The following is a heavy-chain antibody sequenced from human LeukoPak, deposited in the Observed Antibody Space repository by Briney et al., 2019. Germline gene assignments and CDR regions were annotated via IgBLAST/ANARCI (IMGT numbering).Heavy chain of an antibody. V-gene: IGHV5-51*01. CDR2: IYPGDSDT. D-gene: IGHD1-14*01. J-gene: IGHJ5*02. CDR3: ASTTGPRSRWFDP. CDR1: GYSFTSYW. Sequence: GESLKISCQGSGYSFTSYWIGWVRQMPGKGLEWMGIIYPGDSDTRYSPSFQGQDTISADKSISTAYLQWSSLKASDTAMYYCASTTGPRSRWFDPWGQGTLVTVSS.